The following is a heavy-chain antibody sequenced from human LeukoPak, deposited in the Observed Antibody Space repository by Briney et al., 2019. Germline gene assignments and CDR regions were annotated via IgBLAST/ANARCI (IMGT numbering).Heavy chain of an antibody. V-gene: IGHV4-34*01. CDR1: GGSLSGYY. Sequence: SETLSLTCAVYGGSLSGYYWSWIRQPPGKGLEWIGEINHSGSTNYNPSLKSRVTISVDTSKNQFSLKLSSVTAADTAVYYCARHEYSYGFFDYWGQGTLVTVSS. CDR2: INHSGST. J-gene: IGHJ4*02. CDR3: ARHEYSYGFFDY. D-gene: IGHD5-18*01.